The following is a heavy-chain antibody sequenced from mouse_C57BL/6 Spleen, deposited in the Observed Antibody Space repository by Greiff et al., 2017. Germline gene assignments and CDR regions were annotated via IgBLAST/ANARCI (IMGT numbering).Heavy chain of an antibody. Sequence: QVQLQQPGTELVKPGASVKLSCTASGYTITSYWMHWVKQRPGQGLEWIGNINPSNGGTKYNEKFKSKATLTVDKSSTTAYLQLSSLTSEDAAVYYCASESDVVGFAYWGQGTLVTVSA. J-gene: IGHJ3*01. D-gene: IGHD2-13*01. CDR2: INPSNGGT. V-gene: IGHV1-53*01. CDR3: ASESDVVGFAY. CDR1: GYTITSYW.